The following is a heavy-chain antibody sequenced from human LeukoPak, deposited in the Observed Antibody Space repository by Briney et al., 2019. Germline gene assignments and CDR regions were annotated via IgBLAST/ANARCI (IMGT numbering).Heavy chain of an antibody. Sequence: GGSLRLSCAAPGFTFSSYGMHWVRQAPGKGLEWVAVIWYDGSNKYYADSVKGRFTISRDNSKNTLYLQMNSLRAEDTAVYYCARDSSGSSYYFDYWGQGTLVTVSS. D-gene: IGHD3-22*01. CDR3: ARDSSGSSYYFDY. V-gene: IGHV3-33*01. CDR1: GFTFSSYG. J-gene: IGHJ4*02. CDR2: IWYDGSNK.